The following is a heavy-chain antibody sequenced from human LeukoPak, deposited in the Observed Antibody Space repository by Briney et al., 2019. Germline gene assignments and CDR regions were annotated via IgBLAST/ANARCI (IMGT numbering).Heavy chain of an antibody. CDR2: ISYDGSNK. V-gene: IGHV3-30*18. J-gene: IGHJ4*02. D-gene: IGHD1-1*01. Sequence: PGRSLRLSCAASGFTFSSYGVHWVRQAPGKGLEWVAVISYDGSNKYYADSVKGRFTISRDNSKNTLYLQMNSLGADDTAVYYCAKGNWRYFDYWGQGTLVTVSS. CDR3: AKGNWRYFDY. CDR1: GFTFSSYG.